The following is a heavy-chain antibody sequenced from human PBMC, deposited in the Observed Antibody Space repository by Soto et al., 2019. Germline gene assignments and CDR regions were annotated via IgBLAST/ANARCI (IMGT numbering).Heavy chain of an antibody. V-gene: IGHV4-31*03. CDR2: IYHTGST. CDR3: ARATGTLRSRNCDY. D-gene: IGHD1-1*01. J-gene: IGHJ4*02. Sequence: SETLSLTCSVSGGSISTVGHYWTWIRQPPGKGLEWIGSIYHTGSTYYSKSLRSRLTMSVDTSKSQFSLRLSSVTAADTAVYYCARATGTLRSRNCDYWGQGSLVPVYS. CDR1: GGSISTVGHY.